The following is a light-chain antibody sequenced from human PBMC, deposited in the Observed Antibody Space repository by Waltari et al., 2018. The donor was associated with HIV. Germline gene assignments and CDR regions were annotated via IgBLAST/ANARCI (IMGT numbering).Light chain of an antibody. Sequence: QSVLTQPPSASGTPGQRVTISCSGSSSHIRSNTVNWYQQLPGTAPKLLIYSNNQRPSGVPDRLSGSKSGTSASLAISGLQSEDEANYYCAAWDDSLIGPVFGGGTKLTVL. CDR1: SSHIRSNT. CDR3: AAWDDSLIGPV. J-gene: IGLJ3*02. V-gene: IGLV1-44*01. CDR2: SNN.